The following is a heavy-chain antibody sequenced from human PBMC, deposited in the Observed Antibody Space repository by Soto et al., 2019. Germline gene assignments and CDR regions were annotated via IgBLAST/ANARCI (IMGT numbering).Heavy chain of an antibody. CDR3: ARGGNYFDY. CDR1: GVSISRGPYS. CDR2: FYYSGST. V-gene: IGHV4-39*07. Sequence: SETLSLTCTVSGVSISRGPYSWCWIRQPPGKGREWIGTFYYSGSTNYNPSLKSRVTISVDTSKNQFSLKLSSVTAADTAVYYCARGGNYFDYWGQGTLVTVSS. D-gene: IGHD2-15*01. J-gene: IGHJ4*02.